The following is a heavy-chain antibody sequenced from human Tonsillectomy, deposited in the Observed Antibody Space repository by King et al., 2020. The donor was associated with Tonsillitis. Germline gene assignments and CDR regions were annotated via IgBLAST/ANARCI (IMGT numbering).Heavy chain of an antibody. D-gene: IGHD6-13*01. CDR2: IIPILGIA. CDR1: GGTFSSYA. J-gene: IGHJ5*02. Sequence: QLVQSGAEVKKPGSSVKVSCKASGGTFSSYAISWVRQAPGQGLEWLGRIIPILGIANYAQKFQGRVTITADKSTSTAYMELSSLRSEDTAVYYCARYLGNRFGSWEVGWFDPWGQGTLVTVSS. V-gene: IGHV1-69*09. CDR3: ARYLGNRFGSWEVGWFDP.